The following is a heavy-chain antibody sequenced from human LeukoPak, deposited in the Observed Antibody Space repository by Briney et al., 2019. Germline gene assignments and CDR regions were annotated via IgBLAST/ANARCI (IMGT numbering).Heavy chain of an antibody. V-gene: IGHV3-11*06. D-gene: IGHD5-24*01. CDR3: ARNRDGYLPFDY. CDR2: ISSISSYT. Sequence: GGSLRLSCVASGFTLSDYYMSWMRQAPGKGLEWVSYISSISSYTNYADSVKGRFTISRDNAKNSLYLQMNSLRAEDTAVYYCARNRDGYLPFDYWGQGTLVTVSS. CDR1: GFTLSDYY. J-gene: IGHJ4*02.